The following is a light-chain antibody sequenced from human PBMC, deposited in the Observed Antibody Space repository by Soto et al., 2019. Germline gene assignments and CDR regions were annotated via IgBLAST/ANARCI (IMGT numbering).Light chain of an antibody. V-gene: IGKV3-15*01. CDR2: GAS. CDR3: PQFSSYPLT. J-gene: IGKJ4*01. Sequence: EIVMTQSPATLSVSPGERATLSCRASQSISTNLVWYQQKPGQAPRLLIYGASTRATGFPDRFSGGGSGTDFTLTISRLEPEDFEVYYCPQFSSYPLTFRGATKVDI. CDR1: QSISTN.